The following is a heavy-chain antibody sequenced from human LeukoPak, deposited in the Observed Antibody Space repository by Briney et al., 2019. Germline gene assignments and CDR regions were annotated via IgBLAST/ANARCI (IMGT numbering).Heavy chain of an antibody. D-gene: IGHD5-12*01. V-gene: IGHV4-39*07. CDR3: ARVRGYDFGY. J-gene: IGHJ4*02. CDR1: GGSISSSSYY. CDR2: IYYSGST. Sequence: ASETLSLTCTVSGGSISSSSYYWGWIRQPPGKGLEWIGSIYYSGSTYYNPSLKSRVTISVDTSKNQFSLKLSSVTAADTAVYYCARVRGYDFGYWGQGTLVTVSS.